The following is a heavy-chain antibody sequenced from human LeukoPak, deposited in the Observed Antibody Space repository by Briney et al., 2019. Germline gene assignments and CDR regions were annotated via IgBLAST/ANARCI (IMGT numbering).Heavy chain of an antibody. CDR1: GGSFIGYY. Sequence: SETLSLTCAVYGGSFIGYYWTWIRQPPGKGLEWIGEIDHSGSTNYNPSLKSPVTISVDTSKNQFSLRLSSVTATDTAVYYCARGRGSHGYPPHCGMDVWGQGTTVTVSS. D-gene: IGHD5-18*01. V-gene: IGHV4-34*01. J-gene: IGHJ6*02. CDR2: IDHSGST. CDR3: ARGRGSHGYPPHCGMDV.